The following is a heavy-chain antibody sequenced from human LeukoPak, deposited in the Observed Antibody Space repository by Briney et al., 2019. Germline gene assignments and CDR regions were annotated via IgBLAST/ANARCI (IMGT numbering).Heavy chain of an antibody. V-gene: IGHV3-23*01. CDR1: GFTFSNYA. CDR2: INGNGGGT. D-gene: IGHD2-2*01. J-gene: IGHJ4*02. CDR3: AKVRVGDFIVGVPAAEDC. Sequence: PGGSLRLSCAASGFTFSNYAMSWVRQAPGKGLERVSAINGNGGGTYYADSVKGRFTISRDNSKNTLFLQMNSLRAEDTAVYYCAKVRVGDFIVGVPAAEDCWGQGTLVTVSS.